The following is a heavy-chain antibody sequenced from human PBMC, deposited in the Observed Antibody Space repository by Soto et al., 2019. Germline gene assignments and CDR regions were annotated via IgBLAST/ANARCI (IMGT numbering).Heavy chain of an antibody. D-gene: IGHD3-10*01. CDR2: INSDGSTT. V-gene: IGHV3-74*03. Sequence: EVQLVESGGGLVQPGESLRLSCAASGFTFSSSWMHWVRQAPGKGLVWVSRINSDGSTTQYADSVRGRFTISRDIAKSILSLAVNSPTIEETGINFCACLPRPRGPCDFWCQGNLVSGSS. J-gene: IGHJ4*02. CDR3: ACLPRPRGPCDF. CDR1: GFTFSSSW.